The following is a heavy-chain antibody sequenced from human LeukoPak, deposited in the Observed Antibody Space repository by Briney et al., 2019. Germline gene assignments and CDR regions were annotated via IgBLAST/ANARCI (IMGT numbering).Heavy chain of an antibody. CDR1: GGSFSGYY. V-gene: IGHV4-34*01. D-gene: IGHD3-10*01. CDR2: INHSGST. Sequence: SETLSLTCAVYGGSFSGYYWSWIRQPPGKGLEWIGEINHSGSTNYNPSLKSRVTISVDTSKNQFSLKLSSVTAADTAVYYCARDGNYYGSGSYQIWGQGTLVTVSS. CDR3: ARDGNYYGSGSYQI. J-gene: IGHJ4*02.